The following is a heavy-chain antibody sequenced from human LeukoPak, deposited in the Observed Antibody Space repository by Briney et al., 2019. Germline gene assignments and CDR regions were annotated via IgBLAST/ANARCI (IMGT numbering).Heavy chain of an antibody. D-gene: IGHD3-22*01. V-gene: IGHV4-34*01. J-gene: IGHJ4*02. CDR1: GGSFSGYY. CDR2: INHSGST. Sequence: SGTLSLTCAVYGGSFSGYYWSWIRQPPGKGLEWIGEINHSGSTNYNPSLKSRVTISVDTSKNQFSLKLSSVTAADTAVYYCAREGDSTAPSYFDYWGQGTLVTVSS. CDR3: AREGDSTAPSYFDY.